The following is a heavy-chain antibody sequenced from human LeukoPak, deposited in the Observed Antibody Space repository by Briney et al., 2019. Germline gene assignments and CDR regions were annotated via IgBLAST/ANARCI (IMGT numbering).Heavy chain of an antibody. CDR1: GFTFTSYV. Sequence: GGSLRLSCAASGFTFTSYVMNWVRQPPGKGLEWISYIGTRGTTMYYADSVKGRFTISRDNAKNSLYLQMNSLRDEDTSIYYCARGRGSSWGQGTLVTVSS. CDR2: IGTRGTTM. D-gene: IGHD2-21*01. CDR3: ARGRGSS. V-gene: IGHV3-48*02. J-gene: IGHJ5*02.